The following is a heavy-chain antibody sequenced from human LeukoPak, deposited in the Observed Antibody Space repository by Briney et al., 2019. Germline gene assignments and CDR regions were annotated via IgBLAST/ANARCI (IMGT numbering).Heavy chain of an antibody. Sequence: GGSLRLSCVASGFTFSSYSMNWVRQAPGKGLEWVSSISSSSSYIYYADSVKGRFTISRDNAKNSLYLQMNSLRAEDTAVYYCARDLGVEMATALRYWGQGTLVTVSS. CDR2: ISSSSSYI. CDR1: GFTFSSYS. V-gene: IGHV3-21*01. D-gene: IGHD5-24*01. CDR3: ARDLGVEMATALRY. J-gene: IGHJ4*02.